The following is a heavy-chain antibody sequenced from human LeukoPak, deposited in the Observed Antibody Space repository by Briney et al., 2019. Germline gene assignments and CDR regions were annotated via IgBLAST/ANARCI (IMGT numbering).Heavy chain of an antibody. D-gene: IGHD3-22*01. CDR1: EFTLSSYW. CDR2: INGDGSRT. J-gene: IGHJ4*02. Sequence: GGSLRLSCAASEFTLSSYWMHWVRQAPGKGLVWVSRINGDGSRTTYADSVKGRCTISRDNAKNMLYLQMNSLRAEDTAVYYCARDPDLSGYSFFEYWGQKTLVTVSS. V-gene: IGHV3-74*01. CDR3: ARDPDLSGYSFFEY.